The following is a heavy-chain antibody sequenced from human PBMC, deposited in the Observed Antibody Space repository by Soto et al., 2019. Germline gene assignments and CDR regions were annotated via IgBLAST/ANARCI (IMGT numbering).Heavy chain of an antibody. J-gene: IGHJ3*02. Sequence: QVQLQESGPGLVKPSQTLSLTCTVSGGAISSGVYYWSWIRQHPGNGLEWIGYIYYSGSIYYNPSLKGRVPISVGTSKNQFALKLTSVTAAVTAVDYCARVNVGPPTVRHAFEIWGQGTMVTVSS. CDR1: GGAISSGVYY. D-gene: IGHD4-17*01. V-gene: IGHV4-31*03. CDR2: IYYSGSI. CDR3: ARVNVGPPTVRHAFEI.